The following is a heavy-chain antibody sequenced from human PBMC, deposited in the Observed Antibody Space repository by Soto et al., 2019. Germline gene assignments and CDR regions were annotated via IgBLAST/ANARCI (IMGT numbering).Heavy chain of an antibody. CDR3: ARWVEVSLDYFDS. CDR2: MHHSGRT. Sequence: SETLSLTCTVSGGSISSDYWSWIRQHPGKGLEWIGHMHHSGRTHYNPSLKSRVAISVDTSKNQFSLYLNSVTAADTAVYYCARWVEVSLDYFDSWGQGTPVTVPQ. V-gene: IGHV4-59*12. D-gene: IGHD2-15*01. CDR1: GGSISSDY. J-gene: IGHJ4*02.